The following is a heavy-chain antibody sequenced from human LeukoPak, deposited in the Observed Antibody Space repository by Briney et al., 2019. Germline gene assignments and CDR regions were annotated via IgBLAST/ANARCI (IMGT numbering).Heavy chain of an antibody. CDR3: VRDRGTYRPIDY. Sequence: GRSLRLSCAASGFTFSSYGMHWVRQAPGKGLEWVAVISYDGGNKYYADSVKGRFTISRDNAQNSLYLQMNSLRAEDTAIYYCVRDRGTYRPIDYWGQGTLVTVSS. CDR2: ISYDGGNK. D-gene: IGHD1-26*01. J-gene: IGHJ4*02. V-gene: IGHV3-30*03. CDR1: GFTFSSYG.